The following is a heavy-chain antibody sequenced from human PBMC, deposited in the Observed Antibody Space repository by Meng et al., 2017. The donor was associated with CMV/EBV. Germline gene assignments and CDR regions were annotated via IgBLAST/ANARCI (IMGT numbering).Heavy chain of an antibody. CDR3: AGSRPGGGACDY. D-gene: IGHD3-16*01. CDR1: CASINNYN. V-gene: IGHV4-4*07. Sequence: VPIQESGPGLVKPSDTLSLTFIVSCASINNYNCKWVRQPAGQGLEWIGLIQVIGHTMYNPSLKSRVTVSLDASKSQFSLTLNSVTAADTATYYCAGSRPGGGACDYWGQGILVTVSS. J-gene: IGHJ4*02. CDR2: IQVIGHT.